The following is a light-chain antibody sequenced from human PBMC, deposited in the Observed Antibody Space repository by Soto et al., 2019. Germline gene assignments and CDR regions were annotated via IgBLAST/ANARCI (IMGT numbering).Light chain of an antibody. J-gene: IGLJ3*02. V-gene: IGLV3-16*01. CDR2: KNS. Sequence: SSELTQPPSVSVSLGQMARITCSGEALPKKYAYWYQQKPGQFPVVVIYKNSERPSGIPERFSGSSSGTIVTLTISRVQAEDEADYYCLSTDSSGTVWVFGGGTKLTVL. CDR3: LSTDSSGTVWV. CDR1: ALPKKY.